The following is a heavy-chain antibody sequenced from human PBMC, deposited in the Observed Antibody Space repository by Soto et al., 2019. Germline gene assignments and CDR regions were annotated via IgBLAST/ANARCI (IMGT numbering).Heavy chain of an antibody. V-gene: IGHV3-15*07. D-gene: IGHD2-8*01. CDR2: IKTKTDGGTT. Sequence: EVQLVESGGGLVKPGGSLRLSCAASGFTFNNAWMNWVRQAPGKGLEWVGLIKTKTDGGTTDYAAPVKGRFTISRDDSKDTLYLQMNSLEIEDTDVYYCTTAGFTSGRSEHWGQGTLVTVSS. CDR1: GFTFNNAW. CDR3: TTAGFTSGRSEH. J-gene: IGHJ4*01.